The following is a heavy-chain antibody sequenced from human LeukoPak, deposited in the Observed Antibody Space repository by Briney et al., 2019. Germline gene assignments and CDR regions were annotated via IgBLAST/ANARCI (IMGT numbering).Heavy chain of an antibody. CDR1: GGSISSGADS. CDR2: IYYSGST. CDR3: ARVTMGQDYAVEWFDP. J-gene: IGHJ5*02. D-gene: IGHD4-17*01. Sequence: PSQTLSLTCTVSGGSISSGADSWSWISQHPGNGLEWMGNIYYSGSTYYNPSLKSRVTISVDTSKNQFSLKLSSVTAADTAVYYCARVTMGQDYAVEWFDPWGQGTLVTVSS. V-gene: IGHV4-31*03.